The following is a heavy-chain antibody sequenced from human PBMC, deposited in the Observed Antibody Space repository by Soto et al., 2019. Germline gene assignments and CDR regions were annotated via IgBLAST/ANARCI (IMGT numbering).Heavy chain of an antibody. V-gene: IGHV1-3*01. D-gene: IGHD6-19*01. CDR2: INAGNCNT. CDR3: ARGQQWLDRYYYYGMDV. CDR1: GYTFTSYA. J-gene: IGHJ6*02. Sequence: QVQLVQSGAEVKKPGASVKVSCKASGYTFTSYAMHWVRQAPGQRLEWMGWINAGNCNTKYSQKFQVRVTITRDTSASTAYTELRSLRSEDTAVYYCARGQQWLDRYYYYGMDVWGQGTTVTVSS.